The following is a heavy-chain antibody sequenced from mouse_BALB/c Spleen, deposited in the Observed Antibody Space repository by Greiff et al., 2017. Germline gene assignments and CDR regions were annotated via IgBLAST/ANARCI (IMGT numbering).Heavy chain of an antibody. CDR1: GFSLSRYS. Sequence: VMLVESGPGLVAPSQSLSITCTVSGFSLSRYSVHWVRQPPGKGLEWLGMIWGGGSTDYNSALKSRLSISKDNSKSQVFLKMNSLQTDDTAMYYCARNSGITTRGYWYFDVWGAGTTVTVSS. D-gene: IGHD2-4*01. CDR3: ARNSGITTRGYWYFDV. V-gene: IGHV2-6-4*01. CDR2: IWGGGST. J-gene: IGHJ1*01.